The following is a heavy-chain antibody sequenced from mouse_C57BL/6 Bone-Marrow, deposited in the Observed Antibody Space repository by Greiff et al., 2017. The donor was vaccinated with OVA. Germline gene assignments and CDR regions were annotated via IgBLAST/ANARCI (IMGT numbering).Heavy chain of an antibody. CDR3: AKGGYSNYNYAMDY. V-gene: IGHV5-17*01. CDR2: ISSGSSTI. CDR1: GFTFSDYG. J-gene: IGHJ4*01. Sequence: DVKLVESGGGLVKPGGSLKLSCAASGFTFSDYGMHWVRQAPEKGLEWVAYISSGSSTICYADKVKGRFTISRDNAKNTLFLQMTSLKSEDTAMYYCAKGGYSNYNYAMDYWGQGTSVTVSS. D-gene: IGHD2-5*01.